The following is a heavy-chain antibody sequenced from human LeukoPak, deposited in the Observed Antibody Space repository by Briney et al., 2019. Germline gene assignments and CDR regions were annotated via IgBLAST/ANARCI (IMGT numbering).Heavy chain of an antibody. V-gene: IGHV3-23*01. D-gene: IGHD3-10*02. J-gene: IGHJ6*04. CDR1: GFTFRRSG. Sequence: QSGGSLRLSCAASGFTFRRSGMSWVRQAPGKGLEWVSAISGSGGSTYYADSVKGRFTISRDNSKNTLYLQMNSLRPEDTAVYYCAELGITMIGGVWGKGTTVTISS. CDR3: AELGITMIGGV. CDR2: ISGSGGST.